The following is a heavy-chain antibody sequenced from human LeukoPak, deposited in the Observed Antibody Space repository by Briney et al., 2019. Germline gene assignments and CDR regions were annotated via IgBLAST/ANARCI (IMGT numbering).Heavy chain of an antibody. CDR2: ISGSGGST. CDR1: GFTFSSYA. Sequence: AGGSLRLSCAASGFTFSSYAMSWVRQAPGKGLEWVSAISGSGGSTYYADSVKGRFTISRDNSKNTLYLQMNSLRAEDTAVYYCAMGYCSGGRCYAFDYWGQGTLVTVSS. J-gene: IGHJ4*02. V-gene: IGHV3-23*01. CDR3: AMGYCSGGRCYAFDY. D-gene: IGHD2-15*01.